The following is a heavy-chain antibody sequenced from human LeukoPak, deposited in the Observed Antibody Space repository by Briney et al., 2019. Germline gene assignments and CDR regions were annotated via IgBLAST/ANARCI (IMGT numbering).Heavy chain of an antibody. CDR2: IYSGGST. V-gene: IGHV3-66*01. CDR1: GFTVSSNY. J-gene: IGHJ4*02. D-gene: IGHD3-22*01. Sequence: GGSLRLSCAASGFTVSSNYMSWVRQAPGKGLEWVSVIYSGGSTYYADSVKGRFTISRDNSKSTLYLQMNSLRAEDTAVYYCARDFFYYDSSGYGYWGQGTLVTVSS. CDR3: ARDFFYYDSSGYGY.